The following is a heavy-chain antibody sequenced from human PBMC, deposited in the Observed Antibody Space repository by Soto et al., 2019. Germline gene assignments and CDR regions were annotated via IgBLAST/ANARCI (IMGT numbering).Heavy chain of an antibody. CDR2: IYYSGST. CDR1: GGSISSSSYY. V-gene: IGHV4-39*01. Sequence: QLQLQESGPGLVKPSETLSLTCTVSGGSISSSSYYWGWIRQPPGKGLEWIWSIYYSGSTYYNPSLKSRVTTSVDTSKNQFSLKLSAVTVADTAVYYCARQAMYYYDSSGYLGYWGQGTLVTVSS. CDR3: ARQAMYYYDSSGYLGY. D-gene: IGHD3-22*01. J-gene: IGHJ4*02.